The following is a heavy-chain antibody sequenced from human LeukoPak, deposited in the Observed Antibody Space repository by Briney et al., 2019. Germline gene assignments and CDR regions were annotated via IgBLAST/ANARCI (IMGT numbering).Heavy chain of an antibody. D-gene: IGHD3-22*01. V-gene: IGHV1-2*06. CDR3: ARGARDYYDSSGYYTY. CDR1: GYTFTGYY. CDR2: INPNSGGT. J-gene: IGHJ4*02. Sequence: ASVKVSCTASGYTFTGYYMHWVRQAPGQGLEWMGRINPNSGGTNYAQKFQGRATMTRDTSISTAYMELSRLRSDDTAVYYCARGARDYYDSSGYYTYWGQGTLVTVSS.